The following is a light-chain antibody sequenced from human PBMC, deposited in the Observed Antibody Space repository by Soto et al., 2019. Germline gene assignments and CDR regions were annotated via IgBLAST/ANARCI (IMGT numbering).Light chain of an antibody. CDR3: QQYNIWPPWT. CDR1: QSVSNN. CDR2: DAS. J-gene: IGKJ1*01. V-gene: IGKV3-15*01. Sequence: ILMTQSPATLSVSPGERATLSCRASQSVSNNLAWYQQKPGQAPRLLIYDASTRATGIPARFSGSGSGTEFTLTLSGLQSEAFAVAYCQQYNIWPPWTFGQGTKVEVK.